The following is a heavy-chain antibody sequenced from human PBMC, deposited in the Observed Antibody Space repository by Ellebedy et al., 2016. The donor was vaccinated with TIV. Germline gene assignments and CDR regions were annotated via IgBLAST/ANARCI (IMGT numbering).Heavy chain of an antibody. Sequence: GESLKISCAASGFTFSSYAMSWVRQAPGKGLEWVSYISSSSSPIYYADSVKGRFTISRDNAKNSLYLQMNSLRAEDTAVYFCARDRSDAFDIWGQGTLVTVSS. CDR1: GFTFSSYA. CDR2: ISSSSSPI. V-gene: IGHV3-48*01. CDR3: ARDRSDAFDI. J-gene: IGHJ3*02.